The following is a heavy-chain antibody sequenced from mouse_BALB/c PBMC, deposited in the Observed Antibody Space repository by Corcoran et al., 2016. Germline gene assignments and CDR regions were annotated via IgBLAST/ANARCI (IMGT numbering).Heavy chain of an antibody. CDR3: AIHYYGYFDY. J-gene: IGHJ2*01. Sequence: QIQLVQSGPELKKPGETVKISCKASGYTFTNYGMNWVKQAPGKGLKWVGWINTYTGEPTYADDFKGRFAFSLETSASTAYLQINNLKNEDTATYFCAIHYYGYFDYWGQGTTLTVSS. V-gene: IGHV9-3-1*01. CDR2: INTYTGEP. D-gene: IGHD1-2*01. CDR1: GYTFTNYG.